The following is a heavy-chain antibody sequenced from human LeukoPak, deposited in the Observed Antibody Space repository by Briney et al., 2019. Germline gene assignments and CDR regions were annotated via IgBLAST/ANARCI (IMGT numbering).Heavy chain of an antibody. Sequence: PGGSLRLSCAASGFTFSSYSMNWVRQAPGKGLEWVSSISSSSSYIYYADSVKGRFTISRDNAENSLYLQMNSLRAEDTAVYYCARDPQYCSGGSCYSFDYWGQGTLVTVSS. J-gene: IGHJ4*02. CDR3: ARDPQYCSGGSCYSFDY. V-gene: IGHV3-21*01. D-gene: IGHD2-15*01. CDR2: ISSSSSYI. CDR1: GFTFSSYS.